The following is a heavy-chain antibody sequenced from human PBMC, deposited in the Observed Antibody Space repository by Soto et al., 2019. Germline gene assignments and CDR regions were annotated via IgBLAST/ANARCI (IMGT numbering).Heavy chain of an antibody. J-gene: IGHJ4*02. CDR3: ARAQTWIQLWEPLDY. V-gene: IGHV1-3*01. D-gene: IGHD5-18*01. CDR1: GYTFTSYA. Sequence: ASVKVSCKASGYTFTSYAMHWVRQAPGQRLEWMGWINAGNGNTKYSQKFQGRVTITRDTSASTAYMELSSLRSEDTAVYYCARAQTWIQLWEPLDYWGQGTLVTVSS. CDR2: INAGNGNT.